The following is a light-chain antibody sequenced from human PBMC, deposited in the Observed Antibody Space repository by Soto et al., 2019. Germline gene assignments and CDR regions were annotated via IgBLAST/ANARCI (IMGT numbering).Light chain of an antibody. Sequence: EVVLTQSTGTLSLSPGERATLSCRASQSVSSSYFAWYQQKPGQAPRLLLYGASSRATGIPDRFSGSGSGTDFTLTISRLEPEDFAVYYCQQYGISPRTFGQGTKVEIK. CDR2: GAS. CDR3: QQYGISPRT. CDR1: QSVSSSY. J-gene: IGKJ1*01. V-gene: IGKV3-20*01.